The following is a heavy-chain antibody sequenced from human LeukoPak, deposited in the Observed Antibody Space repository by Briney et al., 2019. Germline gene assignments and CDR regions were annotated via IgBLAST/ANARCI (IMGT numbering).Heavy chain of an antibody. Sequence: GGALRLSCAASGFTFSSYRMNWVRQAPGKGLEWVSSISSSSSYIYYADSVKGRFTISRDNAKNSLYLQMNSLRAEDTAVYYCAGGYGSGSYPFGYWGQRTLVTVSS. CDR3: AGGYGSGSYPFGY. CDR2: ISSSSSYI. CDR1: GFTFSSYR. V-gene: IGHV3-21*01. D-gene: IGHD3-10*01. J-gene: IGHJ4*02.